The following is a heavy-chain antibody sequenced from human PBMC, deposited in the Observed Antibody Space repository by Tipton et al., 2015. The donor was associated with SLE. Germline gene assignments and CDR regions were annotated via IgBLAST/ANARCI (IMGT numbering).Heavy chain of an antibody. J-gene: IGHJ4*02. CDR3: AKDEGYYYDSSGSLDY. V-gene: IGHV3-23*01. D-gene: IGHD3-22*01. CDR1: GFTFSSYA. Sequence: SLRLSCAASGFTFSSYAMSWVRQAPGKGLEWVSSLSGSGGSTYYTDSVKGRFSISRDNSKNTLYLQMNSLRAEDTAVYYCAKDEGYYYDSSGSLDYWGQGTLVTVSS. CDR2: LSGSGGST.